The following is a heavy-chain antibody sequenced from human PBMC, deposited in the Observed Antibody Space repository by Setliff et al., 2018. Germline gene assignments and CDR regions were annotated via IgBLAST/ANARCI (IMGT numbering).Heavy chain of an antibody. J-gene: IGHJ2*01. Sequence: PGGSLRLSCAAAGFTFSSHWMHWVRQAPGKGLEWVGRIRSKAFSYATRYTESMKGRFTISRDDSKNTAYLQMDSLNTEDTAVYYCARDLAGDTSGAYFDLWGRGTLVTVSS. CDR1: GFTFSSHW. D-gene: IGHD6-19*01. V-gene: IGHV3-73*01. CDR2: IRSKAFSYAT. CDR3: ARDLAGDTSGAYFDL.